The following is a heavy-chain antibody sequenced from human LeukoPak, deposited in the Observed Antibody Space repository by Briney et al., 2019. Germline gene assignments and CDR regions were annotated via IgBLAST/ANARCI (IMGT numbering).Heavy chain of an antibody. CDR3: ARVFRSTGLDY. CDR1: GGSISSSSYY. J-gene: IGHJ4*02. V-gene: IGHV4-39*07. CDR2: IYYSGST. D-gene: IGHD3-3*01. Sequence: SETLSLTCTVSGGSISSSSYYWGWIRQPPGKGLEWIGSIYYSGSTYYNPSLKSRVTISVDTSKNQFSLKLSSVTAADTAVYYCARVFRSTGLDYWGQETLVTVSS.